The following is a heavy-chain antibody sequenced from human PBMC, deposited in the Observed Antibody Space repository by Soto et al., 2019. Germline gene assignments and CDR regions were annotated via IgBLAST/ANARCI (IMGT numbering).Heavy chain of an antibody. J-gene: IGHJ4*02. CDR3: AESGYWKSSALDY. CDR2: IKQDGSEK. V-gene: IGHV3-7*05. Sequence: EVQLVESGGGLVQPGGSLRLSCAASGFTFSSYWMSWVRQAPGKGLEWVANIKQDGSEKYYVDSVKGRFTISRDNAKNSLYLQMNSLRAEDTAVYYCAESGYWKSSALDYWGQGTLVTVSS. CDR1: GFTFSSYW. D-gene: IGHD5-12*01.